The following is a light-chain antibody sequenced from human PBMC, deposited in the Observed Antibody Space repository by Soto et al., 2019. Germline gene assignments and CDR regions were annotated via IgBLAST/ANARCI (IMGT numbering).Light chain of an antibody. CDR1: QGIRNF. CDR3: PKYSSVPV. Sequence: DIPMTQSPPSLSASVGDRVTITCRASQGIRNFVAWYQQKPGKAPKLLIYAASTLQSGVPSRFSGSGSGTDFTLTINSLQPEDVATYSCPKYSSVPVFGPGTKVEIK. CDR2: AAS. V-gene: IGKV1-27*01. J-gene: IGKJ3*01.